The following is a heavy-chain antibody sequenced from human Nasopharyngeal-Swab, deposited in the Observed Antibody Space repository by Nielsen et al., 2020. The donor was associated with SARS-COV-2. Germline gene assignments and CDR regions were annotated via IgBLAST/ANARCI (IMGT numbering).Heavy chain of an antibody. CDR2: ISWNSGSI. J-gene: IGHJ5*02. D-gene: IGHD6-19*01. CDR1: GFTFDDYA. V-gene: IGHV3-9*01. CDR3: AKAAPYSSGWYGNWFDP. Sequence: SLKISCAASGFTFDDYAMHWVRQAPGKGLEWVSGISWNSGSIGYADSVKGRFTISRDNAKNSLYLQMNSLRAEDTALYYCAKAAPYSSGWYGNWFDPWGQGTLVTVSS.